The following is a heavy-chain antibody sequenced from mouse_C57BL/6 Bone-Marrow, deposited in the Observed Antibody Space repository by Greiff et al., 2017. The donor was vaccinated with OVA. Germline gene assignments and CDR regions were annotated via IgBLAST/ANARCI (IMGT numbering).Heavy chain of an antibody. V-gene: IGHV1-4*01. CDR3: ARDYGNYLY. J-gene: IGHJ2*01. D-gene: IGHD2-1*01. CDR2: INPSSGSI. Sequence: QVHVKQSGAALARPGASVKMSCKASGYTFTSYTMHWVKQRPGQGLEWVGYINPSSGSIKYNQTFKDKATLTADKSSSTAYMQLSSLTSEDSAVYYCARDYGNYLYWGQGTTLTVSS. CDR1: GYTFTSYT.